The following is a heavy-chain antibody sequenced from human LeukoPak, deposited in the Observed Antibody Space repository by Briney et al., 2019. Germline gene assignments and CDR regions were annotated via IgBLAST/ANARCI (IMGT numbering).Heavy chain of an antibody. Sequence: TVGSLRLSCAASGFIVSRYSMTWVRQAPGKGLEWVSSISTSYSGIYYADSVKGRFTISRDNAKNSLYLQMDSLRADDTAVYYCARAYCSSITCFEWGQGTLVTVSS. CDR2: ISTSYSGI. V-gene: IGHV3-48*01. J-gene: IGHJ4*02. CDR1: GFIVSRYS. D-gene: IGHD2-2*01. CDR3: ARAYCSSITCFE.